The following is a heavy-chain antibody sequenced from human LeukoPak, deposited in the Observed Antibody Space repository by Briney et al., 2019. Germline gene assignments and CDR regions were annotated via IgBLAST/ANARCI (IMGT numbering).Heavy chain of an antibody. J-gene: IGHJ6*02. V-gene: IGHV4-34*01. CDR1: GGSFSVYY. Sequence: SETLSLTCAVYGGSFSVYYWSWIRQPPGKGLEWIGEINHSGSTNYNPSLKSRVTISVDTSKKQFSLKLSSVTAADTAVYYCARTPGDQLLTYYYYYGMDVWGQGTTVTVSS. CDR2: INHSGST. CDR3: ARTPGDQLLTYYYYYGMDV. D-gene: IGHD2-2*01.